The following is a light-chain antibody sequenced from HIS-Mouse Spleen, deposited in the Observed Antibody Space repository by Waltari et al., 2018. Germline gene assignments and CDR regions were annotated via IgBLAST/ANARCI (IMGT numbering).Light chain of an antibody. CDR3: QVWDSSSDHVV. J-gene: IGLJ2*01. CDR2: DDS. V-gene: IGLV3-21*03. CDR1: NIGSNS. Sequence: SYVLTQPPSVSVAPGTTARTTCGVNNIGSNSVHWYQQKPGQAPVLVVYDDSDRPQGIPERFSGSNSGNTATLTISRVEAGDEADYYCQVWDSSSDHVVFGGGTKLTVL.